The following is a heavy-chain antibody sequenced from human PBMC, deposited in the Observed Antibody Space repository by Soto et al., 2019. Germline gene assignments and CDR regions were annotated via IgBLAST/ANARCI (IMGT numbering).Heavy chain of an antibody. CDR1: GGSISSGGYY. CDR2: IYYSGST. D-gene: IGHD4-17*01. CDR3: ARDRGHDYGGNGRGSYFDY. Sequence: TLSPTCTVSGGSISSGGYYWSWIRQHPGKGLEWIGYIYYSGSTYYNPSLKSRVTISVDTSKNQFSLKLSSVTAADTAVYYCARDRGHDYGGNGRGSYFDYWGQGTLVTVSS. V-gene: IGHV4-31*03. J-gene: IGHJ4*02.